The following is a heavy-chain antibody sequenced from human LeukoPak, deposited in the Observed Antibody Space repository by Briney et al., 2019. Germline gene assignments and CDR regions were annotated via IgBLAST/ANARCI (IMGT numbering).Heavy chain of an antibody. CDR1: RFTFSSYD. Sequence: GGSLRLSCAASRFTFSSYDMSWVRQAPGKGLECVSAISGSGSSTYYADSVKGRFTFSRANSKTTLYLQVNSLRAEDTAVDYCAKVGAYYYYYGMDVWGQGTTVSVSS. V-gene: IGHV3-23*01. CDR3: AKVGAYYYYYGMDV. CDR2: ISGSGSST. D-gene: IGHD1-26*01. J-gene: IGHJ6*02.